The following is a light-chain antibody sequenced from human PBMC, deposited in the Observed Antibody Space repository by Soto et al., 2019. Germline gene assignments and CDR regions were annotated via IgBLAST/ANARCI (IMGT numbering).Light chain of an antibody. CDR2: DAS. CDR3: QQRSNWLTLT. CDR1: QMVGSY. Sequence: EIVLTQSPATLSLSPGEGATPPSRAIQMVGSYLPWYQQKPGQPPRPLIYDASNRATGIPARFSGSGSGTDFTLTISSLEPEDFAVYYCQQRSNWLTLTFGGGTKVEIK. J-gene: IGKJ4*01. V-gene: IGKV3-11*01.